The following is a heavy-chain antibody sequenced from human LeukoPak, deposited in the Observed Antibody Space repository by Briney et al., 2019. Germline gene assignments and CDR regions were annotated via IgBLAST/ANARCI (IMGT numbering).Heavy chain of an antibody. D-gene: IGHD2-2*01. Sequence: GGSLRLSCAASGSIFNSYGMHWVRQAPGKGLEWVAFILYDGSNKYYADSVKGRFTISRDNSKNTLYLQMNSLRAEDTAVYYCAKARLPYCSSTSCYAQGYFQHWGQGTLVTVSS. J-gene: IGHJ1*01. CDR3: AKARLPYCSSTSCYAQGYFQH. CDR1: GSIFNSYG. V-gene: IGHV3-30*02. CDR2: ILYDGSNK.